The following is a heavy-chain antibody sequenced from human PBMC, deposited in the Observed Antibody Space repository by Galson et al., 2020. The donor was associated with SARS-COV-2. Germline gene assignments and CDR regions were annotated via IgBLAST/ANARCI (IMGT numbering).Heavy chain of an antibody. V-gene: IGHV4-59*01. Sequence: SQTLSLTCTVSGGSISSYYWSWIRQPPGKGLEWIGYIYYSGSTNYNPSLKSRVTISVDTSKNQFSLKLSSVTAADTAVYYCARGRGYCSSTSCYAMFAFDIWGQGTMVTVSS. J-gene: IGHJ3*02. CDR3: ARGRGYCSSTSCYAMFAFDI. CDR1: GGSISSYY. D-gene: IGHD2-2*01. CDR2: IYYSGST.